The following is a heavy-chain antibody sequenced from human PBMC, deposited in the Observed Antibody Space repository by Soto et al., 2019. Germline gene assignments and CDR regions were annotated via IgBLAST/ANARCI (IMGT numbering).Heavy chain of an antibody. V-gene: IGHV1-18*01. CDR1: GYTFTSYG. D-gene: IGHD3-22*01. J-gene: IGHJ3*02. CDR2: ISAYNDNT. Sequence: ASVKVSCKASGYTFTSYGLSWVRQAPGQGLEWMGWISAYNDNTNYAQKLQGRVTMTTDTSTSTAYMELRSLRSDDTAVYYCARDMGNYDSSCYYWNDAFDIWGQGTMVTVSS. CDR3: ARDMGNYDSSCYYWNDAFDI.